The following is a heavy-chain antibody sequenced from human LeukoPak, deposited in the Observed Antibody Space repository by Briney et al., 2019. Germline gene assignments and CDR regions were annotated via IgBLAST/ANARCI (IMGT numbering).Heavy chain of an antibody. J-gene: IGHJ4*02. CDR2: ISGSARLT. CDR1: GFTFGTYA. V-gene: IGHV3-23*01. CDR3: VKDGTWIFNYNFDY. D-gene: IGHD4-4*01. Sequence: PGGSLRLSCAASGFTFGTYAMIWVRQAPGGGLEWVSGISGSARLTYYADSVKGRFTISRDNSKNMVFLQMNSLRAEDTAVYYCVKDGTWIFNYNFDYWGQGTLVTVSA.